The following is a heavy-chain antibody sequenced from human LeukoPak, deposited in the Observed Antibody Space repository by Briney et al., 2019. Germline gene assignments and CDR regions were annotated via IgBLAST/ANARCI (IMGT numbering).Heavy chain of an antibody. D-gene: IGHD3-22*01. V-gene: IGHV1-2*02. CDR2: INPNSGGT. Sequence: GASVNVSCKASGYTFTGYYMHWVRQAPGRGLEWMGWINPNSGGTNYAQKFQGRVTMTRDTSISTAYMELSRLRSDDTAVYYCARDSYYDSSGYYSSEYFQHWGQGTLVTVTS. J-gene: IGHJ1*01. CDR1: GYTFTGYY. CDR3: ARDSYYDSSGYYSSEYFQH.